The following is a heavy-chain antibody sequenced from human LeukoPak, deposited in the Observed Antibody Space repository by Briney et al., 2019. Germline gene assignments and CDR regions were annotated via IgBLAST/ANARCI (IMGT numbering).Heavy chain of an antibody. D-gene: IGHD6-19*01. CDR1: GFTFSSYE. V-gene: IGHV3-48*03. J-gene: IGHJ2*01. CDR2: ISSSGSTI. Sequence: SGGSLRLSCAASGFTFSSYEMNWVRQAPGKGLERVSYISSSGSTIYYADSVKGRFTISRDNAKNSLYLQMNSLRAEDTAVYYCARSSGWYLEYWYFDLWGRGTLVTVSS. CDR3: ARSSGWYLEYWYFDL.